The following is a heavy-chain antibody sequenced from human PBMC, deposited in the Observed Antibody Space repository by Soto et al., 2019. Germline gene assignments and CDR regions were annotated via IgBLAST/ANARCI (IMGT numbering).Heavy chain of an antibody. CDR1: GGSISSSNW. CDR3: ARDLSPDFWSGYYLGYYGMDV. J-gene: IGHJ6*02. D-gene: IGHD3-3*01. V-gene: IGHV4-4*02. CDR2: IYHSGST. Sequence: LSLTCAVSGGSISSSNWWSWVRQPPGKGLEWIGEIYHSGSTNYNPSLKSRVTISVDKSKNQFSLKLSSVTAADTAVYYCARDLSPDFWSGYYLGYYGMDVWGQGTTVTVSS.